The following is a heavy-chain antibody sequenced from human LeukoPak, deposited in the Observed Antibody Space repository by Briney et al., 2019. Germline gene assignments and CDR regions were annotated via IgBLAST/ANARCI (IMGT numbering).Heavy chain of an antibody. D-gene: IGHD3/OR15-3a*01. Sequence: ASVKVSCKTSGYTFSNFGINWVRQAPGQGLEWMGWISGNNDNPNNGQKFQGRFTVTTDSSTSTAYMELRNLRFDDTAVYYCARDGTGTDDYWGQGTLVTVSS. J-gene: IGHJ4*02. CDR1: GYTFSNFG. CDR2: ISGNNDNP. CDR3: ARDGTGTDDY. V-gene: IGHV1-18*01.